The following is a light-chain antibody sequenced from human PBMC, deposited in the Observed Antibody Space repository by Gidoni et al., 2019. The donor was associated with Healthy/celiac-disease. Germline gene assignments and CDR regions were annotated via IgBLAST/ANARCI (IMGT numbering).Light chain of an antibody. CDR1: QGISSY. Sequence: IQLTPSPSFLSASVGDRVTITCRASQGISSYLAWYQQKQGKAPKLLIYAASTLQSGVPSRPSGSGSGTEFTLTIISLQPEDFATYYCQQLNSYPITFGQGTRLEIK. V-gene: IGKV1-9*01. J-gene: IGKJ5*01. CDR3: QQLNSYPIT. CDR2: AAS.